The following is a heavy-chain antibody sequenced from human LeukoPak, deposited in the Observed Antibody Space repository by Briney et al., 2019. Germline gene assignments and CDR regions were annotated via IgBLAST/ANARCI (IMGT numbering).Heavy chain of an antibody. D-gene: IGHD5/OR15-5a*01. CDR1: GGSISSTSYY. J-gene: IGHJ4*02. CDR2: IYYSGNT. Sequence: PSETLSLTCTVSGGSISSTSYYWAWSRQPPGKGLEWIGTIYYSGNTYYNPSLKSRVTISVDTSKNQFALKLGSVTAADTVVYYCASNLSVYNNFDYWGQGTLVTVSS. CDR3: ASNLSVYNNFDY. V-gene: IGHV4-39*01.